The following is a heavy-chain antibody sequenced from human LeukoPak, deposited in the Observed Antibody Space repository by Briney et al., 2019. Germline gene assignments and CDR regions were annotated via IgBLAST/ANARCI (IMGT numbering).Heavy chain of an antibody. Sequence: GGSLRLSCAASGFTFSSYAMSWVRQAPGKGLEWVSYISSSSSTIYYADSVKGRFTISRDNAKNLLYLQMNSLRAEDTAVYYCAREYDTSAFDIWGQGTMVTVSS. V-gene: IGHV3-48*01. CDR3: AREYDTSAFDI. D-gene: IGHD3-22*01. J-gene: IGHJ3*02. CDR1: GFTFSSYA. CDR2: ISSSSSTI.